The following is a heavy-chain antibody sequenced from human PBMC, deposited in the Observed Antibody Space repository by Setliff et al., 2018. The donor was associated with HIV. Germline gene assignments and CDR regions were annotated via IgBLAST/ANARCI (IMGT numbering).Heavy chain of an antibody. CDR1: GFSFSSYS. CDR3: VRDKDWAFDY. V-gene: IGHV3-48*01. D-gene: IGHD3-9*01. J-gene: IGHJ4*02. CDR2: IFSGSDTA. Sequence: GSLILSCVASGFSFSSYSMNWVRQTPGKGLEWLSYIFSGSDTADYADSVRGRFTISRDNAKNSLYLQMNSLRAEDTAVYYCVRDKDWAFDYWGQGTLVTVSS.